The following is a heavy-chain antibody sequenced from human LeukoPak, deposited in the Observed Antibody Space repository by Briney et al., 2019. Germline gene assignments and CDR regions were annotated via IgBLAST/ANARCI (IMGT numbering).Heavy chain of an antibody. Sequence: GGSLRLSCAASGFTFSSYGMHRVRQAPGKGLEWVAFIRYDGSNKYYADPVKGRFTISRDNSKNTLYLQMNSLRAEDTAVYYCAREDILTGYYFDYWGQGTLVTVSS. D-gene: IGHD3-9*01. CDR2: IRYDGSNK. CDR3: AREDILTGYYFDY. J-gene: IGHJ4*02. CDR1: GFTFSSYG. V-gene: IGHV3-30*02.